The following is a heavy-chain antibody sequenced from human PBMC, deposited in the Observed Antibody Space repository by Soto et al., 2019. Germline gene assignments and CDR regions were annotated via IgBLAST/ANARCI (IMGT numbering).Heavy chain of an antibody. J-gene: IGHJ3*02. D-gene: IGHD2-21*02. Sequence: QVQLVQSGAEVKKPGSSVKVSCKASGGTFSSYAISWVRQAPGQGLEWMGGIIPIFGTANYAQKFQGRVTISADESRSTAYMELSSLRAEDTAVYYCARPYCGGDCSTSHAFDIWGQGTMVTVSS. CDR1: GGTFSSYA. CDR2: IIPIFGTA. V-gene: IGHV1-69*12. CDR3: ARPYCGGDCSTSHAFDI.